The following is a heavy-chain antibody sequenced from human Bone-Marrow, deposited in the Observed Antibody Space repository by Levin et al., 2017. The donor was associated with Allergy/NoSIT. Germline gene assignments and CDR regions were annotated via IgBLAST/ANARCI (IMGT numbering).Heavy chain of an antibody. Sequence: LSLTCAASGFAFSNAWMSWVRQAPGGGLEWVGRIKSKNHGGTTDYTASVKGRFTISRDDSKNTLYLQMNSLKTEDTAVYYCTTDRTFSPIDEWGPGTLVTVSS. CDR1: GFAFSNAW. CDR2: IKSKNHGGTT. CDR3: TTDRTFSPIDE. V-gene: IGHV3-15*01. J-gene: IGHJ4*02. D-gene: IGHD3-3*02.